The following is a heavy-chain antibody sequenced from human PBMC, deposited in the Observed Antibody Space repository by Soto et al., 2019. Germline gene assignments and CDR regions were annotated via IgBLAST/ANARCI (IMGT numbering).Heavy chain of an antibody. D-gene: IGHD3-10*01. J-gene: IGHJ4*02. CDR1: GFSFSVNGVA. CDR2: IYWDDDQ. V-gene: IGHV2-5*02. CDR3: AHKRDVSRGFKY. Sequence: QITLKESGPTLVKPTQTLTLTCTFSGFSFSVNGVAVGWIRQPPGQALEWLALIYWDDDQRYNPSLKDRLTITKDTSRNQVVPTMTNMDPVDTATYYCAHKRDVSRGFKYWGQGTLFTVSS.